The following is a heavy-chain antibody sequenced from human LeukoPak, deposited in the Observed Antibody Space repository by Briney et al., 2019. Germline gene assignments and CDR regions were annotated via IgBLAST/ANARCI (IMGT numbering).Heavy chain of an antibody. CDR2: INSDGSST. V-gene: IGHV3-74*01. D-gene: IGHD4-23*01. CDR3: ARVSYGGNYQIDY. J-gene: IGHJ4*02. CDR1: GFTFSSYW. Sequence: PGGSLRLSCAASGFTFSSYWMHWVRQAPGKGLVWVSRINSDGSSTTYADSVKGRFTISRDNAKNTLYLQMNSLRAEDTAVYYCARVSYGGNYQIDYWGQGTLVTVSS.